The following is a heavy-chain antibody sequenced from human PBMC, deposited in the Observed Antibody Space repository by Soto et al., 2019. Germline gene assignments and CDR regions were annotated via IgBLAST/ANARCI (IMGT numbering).Heavy chain of an antibody. Sequence: GGSLRLSCAASGFDFSNAWMHWVRQAPGKGLVWVSHVNSDGTITTYADSVKGRFTIFRDNAKNTVYLQMNSLRVEDSAVYYCTRDQAYSSAAWGQGTPVTVSS. CDR3: TRDQAYSSAA. CDR2: VNSDGTIT. J-gene: IGHJ5*02. V-gene: IGHV3-74*01. CDR1: GFDFSNAW. D-gene: IGHD2-21*01.